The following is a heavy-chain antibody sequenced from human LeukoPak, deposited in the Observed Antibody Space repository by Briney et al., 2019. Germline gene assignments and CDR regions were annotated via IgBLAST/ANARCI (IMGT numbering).Heavy chain of an antibody. V-gene: IGHV4-39*01. D-gene: IGHD5-12*01. J-gene: IGHJ4*02. CDR2: IYYSGST. CDR3: ARLGSGYDWYYFDY. CDR1: GGSISSSSYY. Sequence: SETLSLTCTVSGGSISSSSYYWGWIRQPPGKGLEWIGSIYYSGSTYYNPSLKSRVTISVDTSKNQFSLKLSSVTAADTAVYYCARLGSGYDWYYFDYWGQGTLVTVSS.